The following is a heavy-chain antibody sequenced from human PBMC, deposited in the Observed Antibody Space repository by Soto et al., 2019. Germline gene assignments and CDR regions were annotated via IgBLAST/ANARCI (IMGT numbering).Heavy chain of an antibody. V-gene: IGHV4-39*01. CDR3: ARIAAAGNSVWRIKNWFDP. CDR1: GGSISSSSYY. D-gene: IGHD6-13*01. Sequence: PSETLSLTCTVSGGSISSSSYYWGWIRQPPGKGLEWIGSIYYSGSTYYNPSLKSRVTISVDTSKNQFSLKLSSVTAADTAVYYCARIAAAGNSVWRIKNWFDPWGQGTLVTVSS. CDR2: IYYSGST. J-gene: IGHJ5*02.